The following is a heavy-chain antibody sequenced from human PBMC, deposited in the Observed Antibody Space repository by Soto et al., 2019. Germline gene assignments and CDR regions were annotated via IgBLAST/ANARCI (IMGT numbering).Heavy chain of an antibody. J-gene: IGHJ6*03. CDR2: MNPNSGNT. D-gene: IGHD3-3*01. V-gene: IGHV1-8*01. CDR3: ARGVPTKMIFGVVIIPYYYYMDV. CDR1: GYTFTSYD. Sequence: QVELVQSGAEVKKPGASVKVSCKASGYTFTSYDINWVRQATGQGLEWMGWMNPNSGNTGYAQKFQGRVTMTRNTSISTAYMELSSLRSEDTAVYYCARGVPTKMIFGVVIIPYYYYMDVWGKGTTVTVSS.